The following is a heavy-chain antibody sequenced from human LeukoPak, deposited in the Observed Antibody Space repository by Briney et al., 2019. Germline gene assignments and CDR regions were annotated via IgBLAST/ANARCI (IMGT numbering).Heavy chain of an antibody. V-gene: IGHV4-59*12. CDR2: IYYSGST. J-gene: IGHJ3*02. CDR1: GGSISSYY. D-gene: IGHD4-17*01. CDR3: QTTVTTGGVDAFDI. Sequence: KPSETLSLTCTVSGGSISSYYWSWIRQPPGKGLEWIGYIYYSGSTNYNPSLKSRVTISVDTSKNQFSLKLSSVTAADTAVYYCQTTVTTGGVDAFDIWGQGTMVTVSS.